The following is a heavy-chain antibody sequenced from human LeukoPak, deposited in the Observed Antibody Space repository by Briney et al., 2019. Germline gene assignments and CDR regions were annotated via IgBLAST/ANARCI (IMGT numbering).Heavy chain of an antibody. CDR3: AKSAYYDSSGFYREYYFDY. D-gene: IGHD3-22*01. CDR1: RFTFSNYA. Sequence: GESLRLSCAASRFTFSNYAMSWVRQAPGKGLEWVSTISGSGGSTYYADSVKGRFTISRDNSKNTLHLQMNSLRAEDTAVYYCAKSAYYDSSGFYREYYFDYWGQGTLVTVSS. CDR2: ISGSGGST. V-gene: IGHV3-23*01. J-gene: IGHJ4*02.